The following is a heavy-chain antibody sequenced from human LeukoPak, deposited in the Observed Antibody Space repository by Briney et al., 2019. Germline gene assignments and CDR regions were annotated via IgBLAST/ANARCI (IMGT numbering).Heavy chain of an antibody. CDR1: GFTFSSYA. D-gene: IGHD3-10*01. CDR2: ISGSGGST. CDR3: AKDLFSYGSGSYYNRIYDY. Sequence: GGSLRLSCAASGFTFSSYAMSWVRQAPGKGLEWVSAISGSGGSTYYADSVKGRFTISRDNSKNTLHLQMNSLRAEDTAVYYCAKDLFSYGSGSYYNRIYDYWGQGTLVTVSS. V-gene: IGHV3-23*01. J-gene: IGHJ4*02.